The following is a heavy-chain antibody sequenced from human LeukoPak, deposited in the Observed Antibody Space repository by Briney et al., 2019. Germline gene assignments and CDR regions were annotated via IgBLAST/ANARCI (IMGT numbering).Heavy chain of an antibody. CDR2: IYSGGST. V-gene: IGHV3-66*01. CDR1: GFTFSSNY. Sequence: TGESLRLSCAASGFTFSSNYMSWLRQAPGKGLEWVSVIYSGGSTYYAHSVKGRVTISRDKSKNTLYLQMNSLRAEDTAVYYCARVASIPVAMCYYYYYYMDVWGKGTTVTISS. J-gene: IGHJ6*03. D-gene: IGHD2-2*01. CDR3: ARVASIPVAMCYYYYYYMDV.